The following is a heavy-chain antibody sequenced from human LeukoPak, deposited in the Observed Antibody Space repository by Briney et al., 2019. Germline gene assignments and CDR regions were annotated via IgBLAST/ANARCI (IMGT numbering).Heavy chain of an antibody. CDR2: MNPNSGNT. Sequence: ASVKVSCKASGYTFTSYDINWVRQATGQGLEWMGWMNPNSGNTGYAQKFQGRVTMTRNTSISTAYMELSSLRSEDTAVYYCERHLNIVFWNGHFDSWGQGTLVTVYS. CDR1: GYTFTSYD. CDR3: ERHLNIVFWNGHFDS. D-gene: IGHD3-3*01. J-gene: IGHJ4*02. V-gene: IGHV1-8*01.